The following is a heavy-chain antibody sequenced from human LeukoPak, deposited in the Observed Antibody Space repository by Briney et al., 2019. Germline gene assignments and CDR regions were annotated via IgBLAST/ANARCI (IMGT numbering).Heavy chain of an antibody. CDR2: IYTSGST. V-gene: IGHV4-61*02. CDR1: GGSISSGSYY. Sequence: PSETLSLTCTVSGGSISSGSYYWSWIRQPAGKGLEWIGRIYTSGSTNYNPSLKSRVTISVDTSKNQFSLKLSSVTAADTAVYYCARDSHESSHQFLEWLHDYWGQGTLVTVSS. D-gene: IGHD3-3*01. J-gene: IGHJ4*02. CDR3: ARDSHESSHQFLEWLHDY.